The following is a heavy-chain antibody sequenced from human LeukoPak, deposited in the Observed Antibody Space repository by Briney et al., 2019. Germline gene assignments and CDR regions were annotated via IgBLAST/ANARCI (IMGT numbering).Heavy chain of an antibody. D-gene: IGHD3-10*01. V-gene: IGHV1-46*01. CDR2: ISPSGGST. CDR3: ARGSWGGFGESQPFS. Sequence: ASVKVSCKTSGYTFTSYYMHWVRQAPGHRLEWMGIISPSGGSTSYAQKFQGRVTMTRDMSTSIVYMELSSLRSEDTAVYYCARGSWGGFGESQPFSWGQGTLVTVSS. CDR1: GYTFTSYY. J-gene: IGHJ5*02.